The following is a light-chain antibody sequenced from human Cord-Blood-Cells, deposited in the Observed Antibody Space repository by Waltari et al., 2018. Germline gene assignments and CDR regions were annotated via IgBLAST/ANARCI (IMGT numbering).Light chain of an antibody. Sequence: SYELTQPPSVSVSPGQTASITCSGDKLGDKSACWYQQKPGQSPVLVIYQDSKRPSGIPERFSGSNSGNTATLTISGTQAMDEADYYCQAWDSSTAVFGGGIKLTVL. CDR3: QAWDSSTAV. CDR2: QDS. CDR1: KLGDKS. J-gene: IGLJ2*01. V-gene: IGLV3-1*01.